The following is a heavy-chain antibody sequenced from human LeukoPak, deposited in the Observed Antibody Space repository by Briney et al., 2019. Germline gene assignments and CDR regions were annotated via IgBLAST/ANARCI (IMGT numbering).Heavy chain of an antibody. CDR2: ISYDGSNK. CDR1: GLTFSSYA. Sequence: PGGSLRLSCAASGLTFSSYAMHWVRQAPGKGLEWVAVISYDGSNKYYADSVKGRFTISRDNSKNTLYLQMNSLRAEDTAVYYCARTKQLNFDYWGQGTLVTVSS. J-gene: IGHJ4*02. D-gene: IGHD2-2*01. V-gene: IGHV3-30-3*01. CDR3: ARTKQLNFDY.